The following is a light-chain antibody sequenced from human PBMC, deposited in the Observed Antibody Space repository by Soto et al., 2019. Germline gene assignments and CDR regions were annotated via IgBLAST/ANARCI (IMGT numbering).Light chain of an antibody. V-gene: IGKV3-11*01. Sequence: DIVLTQSPGTLSLSPGERATLSCRASPSVTNFLAWYQQKPGQAPRLLIYGAFNRATGIPARFSGSGSGTDFTLTISSLEPEDSAIYYCQQRNIWPPVTFGQGTRLE. J-gene: IGKJ5*01. CDR3: QQRNIWPPVT. CDR1: PSVTNF. CDR2: GAF.